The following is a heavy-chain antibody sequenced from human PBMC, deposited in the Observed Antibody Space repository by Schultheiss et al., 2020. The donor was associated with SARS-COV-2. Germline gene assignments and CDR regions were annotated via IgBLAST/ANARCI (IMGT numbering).Heavy chain of an antibody. Sequence: SETLSLTCTVSGGSVSSGSYYWSWIRQPPGKGLEWIGYIYYSGSTNYNPSLKSRVTISVDTSKNQFSLKLSSVTAADTAVYYCARDGRISLAGSSTRFDPWGQGTLVTVSS. D-gene: IGHD6-19*01. J-gene: IGHJ5*02. V-gene: IGHV4-61*01. CDR2: IYYSGST. CDR3: ARDGRISLAGSSTRFDP. CDR1: GGSVSSGSYY.